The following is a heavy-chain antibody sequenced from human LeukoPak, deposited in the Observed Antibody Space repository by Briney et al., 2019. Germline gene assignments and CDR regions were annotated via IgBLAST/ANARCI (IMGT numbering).Heavy chain of an antibody. CDR2: IYYSGST. CDR3: AREYSNNNWFDP. V-gene: IGHV4-59*01. D-gene: IGHD6-13*01. CDR1: GGSISSYY. Sequence: SETLSLTCTVSGGSISSYYWSWIRQPPGKGLEWIGYIYYSGSTNYNPSLKSRVTIAVDTSKNQFSLKLSSVTAADTAVYYCAREYSNNNWFDPWGQGTLVTVSS. J-gene: IGHJ5*02.